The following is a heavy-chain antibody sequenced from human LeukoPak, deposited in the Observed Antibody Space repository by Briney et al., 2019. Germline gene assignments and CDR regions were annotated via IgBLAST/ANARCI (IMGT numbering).Heavy chain of an antibody. J-gene: IGHJ4*02. V-gene: IGHV1-18*01. CDR1: GYTFTSYG. Sequence: GASVKVSCKASGYTFTSYGISWVRQAPGQGLEWMGWISAYNGNTNYAQKLQGRVTMTTDTSTSTAYMELRSLRSDDTAVYYCARDRRAGLGYCSGGSCYPHDYWGQGTLVTVSS. D-gene: IGHD2-15*01. CDR2: ISAYNGNT. CDR3: ARDRRAGLGYCSGGSCYPHDY.